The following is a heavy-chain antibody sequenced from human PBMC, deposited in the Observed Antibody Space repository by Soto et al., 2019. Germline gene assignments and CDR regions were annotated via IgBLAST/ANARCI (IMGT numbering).Heavy chain of an antibody. J-gene: IGHJ1*01. Sequence: PSETLSLTCTVSRGYVNTFHWSWVRQPAGKGLEWIGRIFPNGNTDYSPSLKSRVTLSVDTSKNQISLNLNSVTAADTAMYYCAVETVGGSPGDCWGQGTLVTVSS. CDR3: AVETVGGSPGDC. CDR2: IFPNGNT. V-gene: IGHV4-4*07. CDR1: RGYVNTFH. D-gene: IGHD1-26*01.